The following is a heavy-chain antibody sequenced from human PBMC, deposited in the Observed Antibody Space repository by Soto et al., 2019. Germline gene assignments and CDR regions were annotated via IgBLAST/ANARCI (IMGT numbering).Heavy chain of an antibody. D-gene: IGHD6-19*01. CDR1: GFNFGDYG. Sequence: PXVSLGLSCVGSGFNFGDYGMHWVRHTPGKGLEWVAVIGNDGAARFYGDSVKGRFTISRDNSRSTFFLQMSSLRPEDTAIYYCAKETIAVAGPNYFDFWGQGTQVTSPQ. CDR3: AKETIAVAGPNYFDF. V-gene: IGHV3-30*18. CDR2: IGNDGAAR. J-gene: IGHJ4*02.